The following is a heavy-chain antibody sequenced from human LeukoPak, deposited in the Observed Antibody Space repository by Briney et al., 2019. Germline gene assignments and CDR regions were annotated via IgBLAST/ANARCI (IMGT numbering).Heavy chain of an antibody. CDR3: ARDTTYYDSSGYYCGFDP. CDR1: GYTFTSYG. CDR2: ISAYNGNT. J-gene: IGHJ5*02. D-gene: IGHD3-22*01. Sequence: ASVKVSCKASGYTFTSYGISWVRQAPGQGLEWMGWISAYNGNTNYAQKLQGRITMTTDTSTSTAYMELRSLRSDDTAVYYCARDTTYYDSSGYYCGFDPWGQGTLVSVSS. V-gene: IGHV1-18*01.